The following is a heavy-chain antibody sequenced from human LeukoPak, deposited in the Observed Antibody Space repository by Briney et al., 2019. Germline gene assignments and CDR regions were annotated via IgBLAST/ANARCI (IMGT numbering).Heavy chain of an antibody. J-gene: IGHJ4*02. CDR3: AKEPYDYESSGYPSFFDY. V-gene: IGHV3-23*01. CDR2: ISGSGGST. D-gene: IGHD3-22*01. CDR1: GFTFSSHA. Sequence: PGASLRLSCAASGFTFSSHAMSWVRQAPGKGLEWVSAISGSGGSTYYADSVKGRFTISRDNSNNTLYLQMNSLRAEDTAVYYCAKEPYDYESSGYPSFFDYWGQGTLVTVSS.